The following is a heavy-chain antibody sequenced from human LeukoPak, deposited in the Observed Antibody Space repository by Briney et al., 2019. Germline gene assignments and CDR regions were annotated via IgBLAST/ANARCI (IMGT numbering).Heavy chain of an antibody. CDR2: SSHTGDIN. D-gene: IGHD1-1*01. CDR3: ARVPDVTARPCDI. J-gene: IGHJ4*02. CDR1: GGSFSNYY. V-gene: IGHV4-34*01. Sequence: SETLSLTCAVYGGSFSNYYWTWIRQTAGRGPEWIGESSHTGDINNYNPYLKSRATISVDSSKKQFSLKVTSVTAADTGIYYCARVPDVTARPCDIWGPGTVVTVSS.